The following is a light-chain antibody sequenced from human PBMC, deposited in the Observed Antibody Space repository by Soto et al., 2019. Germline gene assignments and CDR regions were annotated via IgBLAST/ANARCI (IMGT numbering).Light chain of an antibody. J-gene: IGLJ1*01. CDR2: DVS. Sequence: QSALTQPASVSWSPGQSITISCTGTSSDVGGYNYVSWYQQHPGKAPKLMIYDVSNRPSGVSNRLSGSKSGNTASLTISGLQAEDEADYYCSSYTSSSTLGVFGTGTKVTVL. CDR3: SSYTSSSTLGV. V-gene: IGLV2-14*01. CDR1: SSDVGGYNY.